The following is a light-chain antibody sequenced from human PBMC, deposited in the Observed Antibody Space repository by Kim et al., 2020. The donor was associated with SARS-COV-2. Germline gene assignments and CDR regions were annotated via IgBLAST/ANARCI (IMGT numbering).Light chain of an antibody. CDR2: STS. CDR3: QQSYSTPYN. V-gene: IGKV1-39*01. J-gene: IGKJ2*01. Sequence: SASVGDRVTITFRASQSISSYLDWYQQKPGKAPKLLIYSTSSLQSGVPSRFSGSGSGTGFTLTISSLQPEDFATYYCQQSYSTPYNFGQGTKLEI. CDR1: QSISSY.